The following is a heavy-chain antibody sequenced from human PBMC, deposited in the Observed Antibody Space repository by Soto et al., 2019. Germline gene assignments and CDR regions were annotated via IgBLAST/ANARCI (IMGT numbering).Heavy chain of an antibody. J-gene: IGHJ4*02. CDR3: ATGSGRYSSGWLLYSWRY. CDR2: FDPEDGET. CDR1: GYTLTELS. D-gene: IGHD6-19*01. V-gene: IGHV1-24*01. Sequence: ASVKVSCKVSGYTLTELSMHWVRHAPGKGLAWMGGFDPEDGETIYAQKFQGRVTMTEDTSTDTAYMELSSLRSEDTAVYYCATGSGRYSSGWLLYSWRYWGQGTLVTLSS.